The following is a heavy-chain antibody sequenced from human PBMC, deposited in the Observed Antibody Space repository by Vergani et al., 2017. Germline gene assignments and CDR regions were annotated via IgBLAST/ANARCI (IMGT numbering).Heavy chain of an antibody. D-gene: IGHD2-21*01. CDR3: ARDGGEYDKDALDV. J-gene: IGHJ3*01. CDR1: GGSISPYY. Sequence: QVQLQESGPGLVKPSETLSLTCIVPGGSISPYYCSWIRQPAGKGLEWIGRIYTSESTNYNPSLRSRAIMYVDASKKQFSLKLTYVTAADTAVYYCARDGGEYDKDALDVWGQGTKVTVTS. CDR2: IYTSEST. V-gene: IGHV4-4*07.